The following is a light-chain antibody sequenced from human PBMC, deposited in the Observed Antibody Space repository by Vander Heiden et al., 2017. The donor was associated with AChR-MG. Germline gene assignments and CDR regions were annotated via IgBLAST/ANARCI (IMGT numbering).Light chain of an antibody. J-gene: IGLJ3*02. CDR3: ATWDDSLNAWV. CDR1: SPNIGSNT. V-gene: IGLV1-44*01. Sequence: SVLPPPPSASGTPGQRVSLSSSGSSPNIGSNTVNWYQQLPGTAPKLRSMRKNLRPSGVADRFSGSKSGTSAYLAISGLQSEDEADYYGATWDDSLNAWVFGGGTKLTVL. CDR2: RKN.